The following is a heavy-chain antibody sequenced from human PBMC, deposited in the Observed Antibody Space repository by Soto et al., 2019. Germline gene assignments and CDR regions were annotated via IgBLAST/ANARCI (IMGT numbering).Heavy chain of an antibody. CDR1: GGSISSYY. CDR3: ARAPACIAARPDSCWFDP. J-gene: IGHJ5*02. V-gene: IGHV4-59*01. CDR2: IYYSGST. D-gene: IGHD6-6*01. Sequence: SETLSLTCTVSGGSISSYYWSWIRQPPGKGLEWIGYIYYSGSTNYNPSLKSRVTISVDTSKNQFSLKLSSVTAADTAVYYCARAPACIAARPDSCWFDPWGQGTLVTVSS.